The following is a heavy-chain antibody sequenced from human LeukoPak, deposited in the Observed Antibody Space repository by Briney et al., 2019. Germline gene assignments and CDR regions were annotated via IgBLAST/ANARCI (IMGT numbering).Heavy chain of an antibody. CDR3: ARGLWFGDTPPGY. Sequence: SETLSLTCSVSGDSTTNYYCSWIRQSPGKGLEWLAYVYKNGHLDYNPSLRSRVTVSVDRSKTQFSLRLRSVTAADTAVYYCARGLWFGDTPPGYWGPGNPGHRLL. V-gene: IGHV4-59*01. J-gene: IGHJ4*02. D-gene: IGHD3-10*01. CDR2: VYKNGHL. CDR1: GDSTTNYY.